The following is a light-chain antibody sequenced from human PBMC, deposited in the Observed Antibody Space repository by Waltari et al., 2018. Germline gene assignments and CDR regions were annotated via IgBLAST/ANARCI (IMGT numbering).Light chain of an antibody. J-gene: IGLJ2*01. V-gene: IGLV2-23*02. CDR2: EVT. CDR3: CSYAGSNTRV. CDR1: TSDVGFYDR. Sequence: QSALTQPASVSGSPGQSITIACTGSTSDVGFYDRVSWYQHLPGKAPKLLIYEVTKRRTGFSHHFSGSKSGNTASLTISGLQAEDEGDYFCCSYAGSNTRVFGGGTKLTVL.